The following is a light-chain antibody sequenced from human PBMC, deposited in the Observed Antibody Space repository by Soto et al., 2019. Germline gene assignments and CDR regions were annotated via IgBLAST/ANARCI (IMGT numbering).Light chain of an antibody. J-gene: IGKJ4*02. CDR1: QSVSSN. CDR2: GAS. Sequence: EIVMTQSPATLSVSPGERATLSCRASQSVSSNLGWYQQKPGQAPRHLIYGASSRATGMPTLFSGSGSWTEFTLTISSLQFEDVAANYSKHYDNWPLTLDGGTKVDIK. V-gene: IGKV3-15*01. CDR3: KHYDNWPLT.